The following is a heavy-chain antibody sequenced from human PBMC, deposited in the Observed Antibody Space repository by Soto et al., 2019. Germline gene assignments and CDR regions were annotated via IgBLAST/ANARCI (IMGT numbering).Heavy chain of an antibody. Sequence: SETLSLTCNVSGDSMTSPPYYWGWIRQPPGKGLEWIGAVYYSGATYYNPSLRGRLTVSADTSKNYFSLRLTSVTAADTAVYYCARHYDWSDPWGKGIRVTVAS. J-gene: IGHJ5*02. V-gene: IGHV4-39*01. CDR2: VYYSGAT. D-gene: IGHD3-16*01. CDR3: ARHYDWSDP. CDR1: GDSMTSPPYY.